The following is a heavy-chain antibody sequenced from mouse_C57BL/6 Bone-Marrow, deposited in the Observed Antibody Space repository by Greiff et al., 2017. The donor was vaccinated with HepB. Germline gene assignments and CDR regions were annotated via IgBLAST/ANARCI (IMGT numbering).Heavy chain of an antibody. CDR2: IDPSDSET. CDR1: GYTFTSYW. V-gene: IGHV1-52*01. Sequence: QVQLQQPGAELVRPGSSVKLSCKASGYTFTSYWMHWVKQRPIQGLEWIGNIDPSDSETHYNQKFKDKATLTVDKSSSTAYMQLSSLTSEDSAVYYCARNGHYGPPGFAYWGQVTLVTVSA. J-gene: IGHJ3*01. CDR3: ARNGHYGPPGFAY. D-gene: IGHD1-2*01.